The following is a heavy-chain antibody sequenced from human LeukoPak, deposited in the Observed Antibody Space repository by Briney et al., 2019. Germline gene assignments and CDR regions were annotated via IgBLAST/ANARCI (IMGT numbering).Heavy chain of an antibody. Sequence: SETLSLTCTVSGGSISSSSYYWGWIRQPPGKGLEWIGSIYYSGSTYYNPSLKSRVTISVDTSKNQFSLKLSSVTAADTAVYYCARTYYDFWSGYQDWFDPWGQGTLVTVSS. D-gene: IGHD3-3*01. CDR2: IYYSGST. CDR1: GGSISSSSYY. V-gene: IGHV4-39*01. J-gene: IGHJ5*02. CDR3: ARTYYDFWSGYQDWFDP.